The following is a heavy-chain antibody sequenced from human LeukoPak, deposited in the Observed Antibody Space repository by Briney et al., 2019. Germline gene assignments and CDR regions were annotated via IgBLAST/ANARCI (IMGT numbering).Heavy chain of an antibody. CDR2: ISGGSDNT. CDR1: VFPFSTYS. J-gene: IGHJ5*02. V-gene: IGHV3-23*01. CDR3: AKDAVRGRFDP. Sequence: PGGSLRLSCTGSVFPFSTYSMSWVRQAPWKGLEWVSAISGGSDNTHYAESVKGRFTISRDISKSTVYLQMNSLRVEDTAVYYCAKDAVRGRFDPWGQGTMVTVSS. D-gene: IGHD3-10*01.